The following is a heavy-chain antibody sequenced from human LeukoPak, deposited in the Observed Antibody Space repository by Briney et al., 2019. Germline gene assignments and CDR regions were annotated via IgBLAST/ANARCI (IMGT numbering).Heavy chain of an antibody. CDR3: AREGKPYSSSTLGY. D-gene: IGHD6-6*01. J-gene: IGHJ4*02. CDR2: ISYDGSNK. V-gene: IGHV3-30*03. CDR1: GFTFSSYG. Sequence: GGSLRLSCAASGFTFSSYGMHWVRQAPGKGLEWVAVISYDGSNKYYADSVKGRFTISRDNSKNTLYLQMNSLRAEDTAVYYCAREGKPYSSSTLGYWGQGTLVTVSS.